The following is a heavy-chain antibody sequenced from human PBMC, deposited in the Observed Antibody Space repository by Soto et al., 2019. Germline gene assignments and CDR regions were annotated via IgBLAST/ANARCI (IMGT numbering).Heavy chain of an antibody. D-gene: IGHD2-8*01. Sequence: SETLSLTCTVSGGSISSSSYYWGWIRQPPGKGLEWIGSIYYIGSTYYNPSLKSRVTISVDTSKNQFSLKLSSVTAADTAVYYCASTTQDIVLMVYAPHYYYGMDVWGQGTTVTVSS. J-gene: IGHJ6*02. V-gene: IGHV4-39*01. CDR3: ASTTQDIVLMVYAPHYYYGMDV. CDR2: IYYIGST. CDR1: GGSISSSSYY.